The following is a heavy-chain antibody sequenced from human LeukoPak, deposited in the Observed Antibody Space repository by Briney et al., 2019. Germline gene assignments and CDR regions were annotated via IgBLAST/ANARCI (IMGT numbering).Heavy chain of an antibody. Sequence: PGGSLRLSCAASGFTFSSNYMSWVRQAPGKGLEWVSVIYSGGSTYYADSVKGRFTISRDNSKNTLYLQMNSLRAEDTAVYYCAREKPRGYSGYDFHFDYWGQGTLVTVSS. CDR3: AREKPRGYSGYDFHFDY. CDR2: IYSGGST. CDR1: GFTFSSNY. V-gene: IGHV3-53*01. D-gene: IGHD5-12*01. J-gene: IGHJ4*02.